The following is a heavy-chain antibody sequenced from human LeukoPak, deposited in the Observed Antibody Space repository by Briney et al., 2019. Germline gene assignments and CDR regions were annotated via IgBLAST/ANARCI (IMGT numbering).Heavy chain of an antibody. CDR1: GGSISSYY. CDR3: ARHSSGWYRDAFDI. D-gene: IGHD6-19*01. CDR2: IYYSGST. V-gene: IGHV4-59*01. J-gene: IGHJ3*02. Sequence: SETLSLTCTVSGGSISSYYCSWIRQPPGKGLEWIGYIYYSGSTNYNPSLKSRVTISLDTSKNQFSLKLSSVTAADTAVYYCARHSSGWYRDAFDIWGQGTMVTVSS.